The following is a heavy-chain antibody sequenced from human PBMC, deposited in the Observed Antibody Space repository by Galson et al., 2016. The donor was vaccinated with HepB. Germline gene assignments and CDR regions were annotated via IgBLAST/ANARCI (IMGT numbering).Heavy chain of an antibody. CDR3: VRDHSVVPTTAYNWFDP. D-gene: IGHD4-23*01. CDR2: INSDGTIS. Sequence: SLRLSCAASGFAFSSHWMHWVRQDLGKGLVWVSRINSDGTISNYADSVKGRFTISRDNAKNTLNLQMNSLSAEDTAVYFCVRDHSVVPTTAYNWFDPWGRGTLVTVSS. V-gene: IGHV3-74*01. CDR1: GFAFSSHW. J-gene: IGHJ5*02.